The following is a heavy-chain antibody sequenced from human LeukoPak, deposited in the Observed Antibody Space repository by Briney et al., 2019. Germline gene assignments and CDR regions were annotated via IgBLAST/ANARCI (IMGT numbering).Heavy chain of an antibody. V-gene: IGHV4-59*01. D-gene: IGHD3-10*01. Sequence: PSETLSLTCTVSGGSISSYYWSWIRQPPGKGLEWIGYIYYSGSTNYNPSLKSRVTISVDTSKNQFSLKLSSVTAADTAVYYCARADYYGSWTPFYYGMDVWGQGTTVTVSS. CDR1: GGSISSYY. J-gene: IGHJ6*02. CDR3: ARADYYGSWTPFYYGMDV. CDR2: IYYSGST.